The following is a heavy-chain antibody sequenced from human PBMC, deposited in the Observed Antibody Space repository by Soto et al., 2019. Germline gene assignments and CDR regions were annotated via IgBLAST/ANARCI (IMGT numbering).Heavy chain of an antibody. D-gene: IGHD5-12*01. CDR1: GGSISNYF. Sequence: QVQLQESGPGLVKPSETLSLICTVSGGSISNYFWDWIRQPAGQGLEWIGRIFSSGSTNYNASLKSRVTMSVDTYKHQVSLKLTSRTAADTAVYYCARNVASPGVSGSWGAFAIWGQGTMVTVSS. CDR2: IFSSGST. V-gene: IGHV4-4*07. CDR3: ARNVASPGVSGSWGAFAI. J-gene: IGHJ3*02.